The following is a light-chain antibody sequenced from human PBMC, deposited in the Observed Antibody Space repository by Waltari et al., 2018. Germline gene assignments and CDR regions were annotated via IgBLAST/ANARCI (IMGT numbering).Light chain of an antibody. V-gene: IGLV2-23*02. CDR2: EVN. J-gene: IGLJ3*02. CDR3: CSYTIGNTFWV. Sequence: QSALTQPASLSGSPGQSITISCSGSSSDVGAYDHVSWYRQYPGKVPKFFIYEVNKLPYGVSNRFSGSKSGNTASLTISGLQAEDEADYYCCSYTIGNTFWVFGGGTKLTVL. CDR1: SSDVGAYDH.